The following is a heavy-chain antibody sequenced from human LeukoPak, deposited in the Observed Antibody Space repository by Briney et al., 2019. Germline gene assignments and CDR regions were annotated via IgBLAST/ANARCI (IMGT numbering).Heavy chain of an antibody. J-gene: IGHJ4*02. Sequence: ASVKVSCKASGYTFTSYGISWVRQAPGQGLEWMGWISAYNGNTNYAQKLQGRVTMTTDTSTSTAYMELSSLRSDDTAVYYCASVFSSGWYFDYWGQGTLVTVSS. CDR1: GYTFTSYG. V-gene: IGHV1-18*01. CDR3: ASVFSSGWYFDY. D-gene: IGHD6-19*01. CDR2: ISAYNGNT.